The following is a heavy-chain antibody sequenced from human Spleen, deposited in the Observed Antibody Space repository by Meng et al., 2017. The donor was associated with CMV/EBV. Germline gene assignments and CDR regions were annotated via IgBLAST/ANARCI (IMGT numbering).Heavy chain of an antibody. CDR3: AKTLNGYGGEDS. J-gene: IGHJ4*02. CDR2: ISDSGDSP. Sequence: GGSLRLSCTASGFTFKSYAMTWVRQAPGKGLEWVSLISDSGDSPYYADSVKGRFIISRDNSKNMVYLQMKSLRADDTARYYCAKTLNGYGGEDSWGQGTLVTVSS. D-gene: IGHD5-18*01. V-gene: IGHV3-23*01. CDR1: GFTFKSYA.